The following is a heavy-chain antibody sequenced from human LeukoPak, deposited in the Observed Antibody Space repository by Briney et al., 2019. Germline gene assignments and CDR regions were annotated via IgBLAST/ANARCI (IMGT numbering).Heavy chain of an antibody. CDR3: VLAVAGKGGDY. J-gene: IGHJ4*02. D-gene: IGHD6-19*01. V-gene: IGHV1-69*06. Sequence: SVKVSCKASGGTFSSYATSWVRQALGQGLEWMGGIIPIFGPANYAQKFQGRVTITADKSTSTAYMELSSLRSEDTAVYYCVLAVAGKGGDYWGQGTLVTVSS. CDR1: GGTFSSYA. CDR2: IIPIFGPA.